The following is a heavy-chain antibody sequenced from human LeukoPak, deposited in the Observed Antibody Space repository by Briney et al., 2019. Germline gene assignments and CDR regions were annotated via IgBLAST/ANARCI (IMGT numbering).Heavy chain of an antibody. CDR2: INHSGST. J-gene: IGHJ4*02. CDR1: GGSFSGYY. Sequence: SETLSLTCAVYGGSFSGYYWSWMLQPPGKGLEGIGEINHSGSTNYNPSLKSRVTISVDTSKNQFSLKLSSVTDADTAVYYCARRKFARFLEWFRLDYWGQGTLVTVSS. V-gene: IGHV4-34*01. D-gene: IGHD3-3*01. CDR3: ARRKFARFLEWFRLDY.